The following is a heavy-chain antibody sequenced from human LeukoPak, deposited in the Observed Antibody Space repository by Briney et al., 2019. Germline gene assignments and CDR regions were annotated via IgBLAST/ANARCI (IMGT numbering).Heavy chain of an antibody. CDR1: GFGFSNLA. D-gene: IGHD2-2*01. J-gene: IGHJ5*02. V-gene: IGHV3-23*05. Sequence: QPGGSLGLSRAASGFGFSNLAMGWVRQAPGKGLEWVSVISDSGTITYYADSVKGRFTISRDNSKNTLYLQMNSLRAEDTAVYYCAKGAVPAAESGWFDPWGQGTLVTVSS. CDR3: AKGAVPAAESGWFDP. CDR2: ISDSGTIT.